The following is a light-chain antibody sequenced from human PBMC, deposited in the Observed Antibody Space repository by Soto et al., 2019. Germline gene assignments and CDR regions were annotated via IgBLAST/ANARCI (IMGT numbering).Light chain of an antibody. Sequence: DIQMTQSPSSLSASVGDRVTITCRASQSISSYLNWYQQKPGKAPKLLIYAASSLQSGVPSRFSGSGSVTDFTLTISSLPPEDFATYYCQQSYSTPLTLGGGTKVEIK. CDR2: AAS. V-gene: IGKV1-39*01. CDR3: QQSYSTPLT. J-gene: IGKJ4*01. CDR1: QSISSY.